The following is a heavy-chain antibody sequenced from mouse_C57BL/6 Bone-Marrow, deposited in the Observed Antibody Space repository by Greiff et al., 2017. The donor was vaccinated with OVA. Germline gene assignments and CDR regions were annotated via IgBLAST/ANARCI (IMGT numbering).Heavy chain of an antibody. D-gene: IGHD1-1*01. CDR3: AIFITTVVATSDYAMDY. CDR1: GYTFTSYG. Sequence: QVQLQQSGAELARPGASVKLSCKASGYTFTSYGISWVKQRTGQGLEWIGEIYPRSGNTYYNEKFKGKATLTADKSSSTAYMELRSLTSEDSAVYFCAIFITTVVATSDYAMDYWGQGTSVTVSS. CDR2: IYPRSGNT. J-gene: IGHJ4*01. V-gene: IGHV1-81*01.